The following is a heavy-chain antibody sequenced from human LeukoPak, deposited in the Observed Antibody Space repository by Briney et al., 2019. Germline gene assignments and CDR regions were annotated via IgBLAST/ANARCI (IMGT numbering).Heavy chain of an antibody. CDR3: ARDSSWLIFDY. CDR2: IYYSGST. J-gene: IGHJ4*02. V-gene: IGHV4-59*01. Sequence: SETLSLTCTVSGGSISSYYWSWIRQPPGKGLEWIGYIYYSGSTNYNPSLKSRVTISVDKSKNQFSLKLSSVTAADTAVYYCARDSSWLIFDYWGQGTLVTVSS. D-gene: IGHD6-13*01. CDR1: GGSISSYY.